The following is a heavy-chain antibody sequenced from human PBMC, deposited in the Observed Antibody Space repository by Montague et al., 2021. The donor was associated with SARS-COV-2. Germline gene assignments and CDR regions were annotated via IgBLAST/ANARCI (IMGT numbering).Heavy chain of an antibody. CDR2: IYYSGST. Sequence: SEIRSLTCTVSGGSISRYYWNWIRQPPGKGLEWIANIYYSGSTXXXPSXXXRVTISVDTSKNQFSLKLSSVTAADTAVYYCARSRENYNILTGYPYYFDYWGQGTLVTVSS. CDR1: GGSISRYY. V-gene: IGHV4-59*01. D-gene: IGHD3-9*01. CDR3: ARSRENYNILTGYPYYFDY. J-gene: IGHJ4*02.